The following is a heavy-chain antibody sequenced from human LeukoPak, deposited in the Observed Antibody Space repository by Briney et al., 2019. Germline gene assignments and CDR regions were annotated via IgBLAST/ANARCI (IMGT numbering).Heavy chain of an antibody. Sequence: GGPLRLSCAASGFTFSSYSMNWVRQAPGKGLEWVSYISSSSSTIYYADSVRGRFTISRDNAKNSLYLQMNSLRAEDTAVYYCARDTDGYNSYWGQGTLVTVSS. CDR3: ARDTDGYNSY. V-gene: IGHV3-48*01. J-gene: IGHJ4*02. CDR2: ISSSSSTI. D-gene: IGHD5-24*01. CDR1: GFTFSSYS.